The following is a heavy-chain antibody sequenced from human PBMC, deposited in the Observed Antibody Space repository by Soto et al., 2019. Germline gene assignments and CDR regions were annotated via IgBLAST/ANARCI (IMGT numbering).Heavy chain of an antibody. CDR3: ARLAYYDFPNRDLNWFDP. CDR2: IYYSGST. J-gene: IGHJ5*02. V-gene: IGHV4-30-4*01. D-gene: IGHD3-3*01. Sequence: SETLSLTCTVSGGSISSGDYYWSWIRQPPGKGLEWIGYIYYSGSTYYNPSLKSRVTISVDTSKNQFSLKLSSVTAADTAVYYCARLAYYDFPNRDLNWFDPWGQGTLVTVSS. CDR1: GGSISSGDYY.